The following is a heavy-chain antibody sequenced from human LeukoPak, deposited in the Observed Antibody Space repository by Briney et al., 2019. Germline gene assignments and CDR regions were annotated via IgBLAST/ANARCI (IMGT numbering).Heavy chain of an antibody. V-gene: IGHV3-23*01. CDR2: ITGSGGVT. CDR1: GFTFGSYA. J-gene: IGHJ4*02. D-gene: IGHD1-26*01. CDR3: AKRPTTSGGTFEY. Sequence: GGSLRLSCAASGFTFGSYAMSWVRQAPGKGLEWVSTITGSGGVTTYADSVKGRFTISRDNSENTLSLQMNSLRAEDTAVYYCAKRPTTSGGTFEYWGQGTLVTVSS.